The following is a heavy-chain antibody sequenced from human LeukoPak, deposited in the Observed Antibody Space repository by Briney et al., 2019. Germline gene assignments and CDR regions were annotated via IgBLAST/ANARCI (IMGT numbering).Heavy chain of an antibody. CDR3: ARDLNYDILTGYYPSYYMDV. D-gene: IGHD3-9*01. CDR2: ISGSGGST. V-gene: IGHV3-23*01. CDR1: GFTFSSYG. J-gene: IGHJ6*03. Sequence: GGTLRLSCAASGFTFSSYGMSWVRQAPGKGLEWVSAISGSGGSTYYADSVKGRFTISRDNAKNSLYLQMNSLRAEDTAVYYCARDLNYDILTGYYPSYYMDVWGKGTTVTVSS.